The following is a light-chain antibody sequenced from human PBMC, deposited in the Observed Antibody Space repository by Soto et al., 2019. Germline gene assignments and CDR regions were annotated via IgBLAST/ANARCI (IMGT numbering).Light chain of an antibody. CDR1: QSINKW. J-gene: IGKJ2*01. Sequence: IQMTQSPSTLSASVGDRVTITCRASQSINKWVAWFQQKSGRAPKLLIYDAATLQSGVPSRFSGTGSGTDFSLTISILQSEDFATYYCQQYNIGYTFGQGTRLDIK. CDR3: QQYNIGYT. V-gene: IGKV1-5*01. CDR2: DAA.